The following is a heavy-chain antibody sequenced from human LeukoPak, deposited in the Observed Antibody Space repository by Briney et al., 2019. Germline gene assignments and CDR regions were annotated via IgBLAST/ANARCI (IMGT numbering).Heavy chain of an antibody. Sequence: PSETLSLTCTVSGGSISSGSYYWSWIRQPAGKGLEWIGRIYTSGSTNYNPSLKSRVTISVDTSKNQFSLKLSSVTAADTAVYYCARHVEMATIVPDYWGQGTLVTVSS. J-gene: IGHJ4*02. D-gene: IGHD5-24*01. CDR3: ARHVEMATIVPDY. CDR1: GGSISSGSYY. V-gene: IGHV4-61*02. CDR2: IYTSGST.